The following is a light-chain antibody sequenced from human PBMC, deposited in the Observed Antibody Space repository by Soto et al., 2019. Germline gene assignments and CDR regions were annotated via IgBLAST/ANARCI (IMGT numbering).Light chain of an antibody. J-gene: IGLJ3*02. Sequence: QSVLTQPPSASGTPGQRVTISCSGSSSNIGSNTVNWYQQLPGTAPKLLIYSNNQRLSGVPDRFSGSKSGTSASLAISGLQSEDEADYYCAAWDDSLVWVFGGGTKLTVL. CDR3: AAWDDSLVWV. CDR2: SNN. CDR1: SSNIGSNT. V-gene: IGLV1-44*01.